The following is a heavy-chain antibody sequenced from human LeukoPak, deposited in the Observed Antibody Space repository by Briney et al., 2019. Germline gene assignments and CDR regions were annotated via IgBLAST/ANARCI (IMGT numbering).Heavy chain of an antibody. V-gene: IGHV3-30-3*01. CDR1: GFIFSNYL. CDR2: ISYDGSQE. D-gene: IGHD1-26*01. CDR3: ARDVVGATFDY. J-gene: IGHJ4*02. Sequence: GGSLRLSCAASGFIFSNYLIHWVRQAPGKGLEWVAVISYDGSQEYYADSVEGRFTISRDNAKNSLYLQMNSLRAEDTAVYYCARDVVGATFDYWGQGTLVTVSS.